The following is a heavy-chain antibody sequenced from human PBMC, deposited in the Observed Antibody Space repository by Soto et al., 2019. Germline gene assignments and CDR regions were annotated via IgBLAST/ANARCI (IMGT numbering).Heavy chain of an antibody. D-gene: IGHD2-2*01. V-gene: IGHV1-18*04. CDR2: ISVYNGNT. CDR3: ARVGDIVVVGPWFDP. J-gene: IGHJ5*02. Sequence: ASVKVSCKASGYTFTDYGISWVRQAPGQGLEWMGWISVYNGNTNYAQKLQGRVTMTTDTSTSTAYMELRSLRSDDTAVYYCARVGDIVVVGPWFDPWGQGTLVTVSS. CDR1: GYTFTDYG.